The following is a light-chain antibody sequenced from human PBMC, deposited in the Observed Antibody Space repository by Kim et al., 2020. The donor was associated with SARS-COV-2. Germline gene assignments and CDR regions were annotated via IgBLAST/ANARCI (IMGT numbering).Light chain of an antibody. Sequence: GQSVTNSCTGTRSDVDGYNDVSWYQQNQGKAPKVRLYEVSKRPSGVPGSCAGSKSGSTASLSVYGLQAEDEADYYCSSYAGSNNLVFGGGTQLTVL. CDR1: RSDVDGYND. CDR2: EVS. J-gene: IGLJ2*01. V-gene: IGLV2-8*01. CDR3: SSYAGSNNLV.